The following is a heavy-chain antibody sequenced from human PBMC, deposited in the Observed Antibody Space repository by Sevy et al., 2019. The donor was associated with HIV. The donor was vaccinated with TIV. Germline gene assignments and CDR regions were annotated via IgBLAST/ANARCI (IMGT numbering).Heavy chain of an antibody. Sequence: SETLSLTCSVSGGSITSKNYFWAWIRPSPGKGLEWIGNIYHSGSTYPSPSLQSRVAISVDTSRKHFSLKLSSVTATDTAVYYCARHSFNLGYRPHYFDYWSQGTLVTVSS. CDR3: ARHSFNLGYRPHYFDY. J-gene: IGHJ4*02. V-gene: IGHV4-39*01. CDR1: GGSITSKNYF. D-gene: IGHD5-18*01. CDR2: IYHSGST.